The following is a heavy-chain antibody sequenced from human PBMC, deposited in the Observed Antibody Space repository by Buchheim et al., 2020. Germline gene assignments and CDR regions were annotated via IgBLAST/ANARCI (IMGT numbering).Heavy chain of an antibody. J-gene: IGHJ4*02. Sequence: QVQLQQWGAGLLKPSETLSLTCAVYGGSFSGYYWSWIRQPPGKGLEWIGEINHSGSTNYNPSLKSRVTISVDTSKNQLSLKLSSMTAAGTAVYYCARDLTTVTTTSYWGQGTL. CDR3: ARDLTTVTTTSY. CDR1: GGSFSGYY. CDR2: INHSGST. V-gene: IGHV4-34*01. D-gene: IGHD4-17*01.